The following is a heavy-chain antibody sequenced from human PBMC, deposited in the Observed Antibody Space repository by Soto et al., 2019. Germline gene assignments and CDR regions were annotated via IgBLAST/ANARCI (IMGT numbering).Heavy chain of an antibody. Sequence: EVQLLESGGGLVQPGGSLRLSCAASGFTFSSYAMSWVRQAPGKGLEWVSAISGSGGSTYYADSVKGRFTISRDNSKNTLYLQINSLRAEDTAVYYCGRVGVPAAMSFDYWGQGTLVTVSS. CDR1: GFTFSSYA. V-gene: IGHV3-23*01. J-gene: IGHJ4*02. CDR3: GRVGVPAAMSFDY. D-gene: IGHD2-2*01. CDR2: ISGSGGST.